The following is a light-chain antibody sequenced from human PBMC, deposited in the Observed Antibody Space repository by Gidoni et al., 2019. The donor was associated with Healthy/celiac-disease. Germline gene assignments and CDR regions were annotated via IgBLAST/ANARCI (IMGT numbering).Light chain of an antibody. Sequence: QSALTQPASVSVSPGQSITISCTGTSSDVGGYNYVSWYQQHPGKAPKLIIYDVSNRPSGVSNRFSGSKSGNTASLTISGLQAEDEADYYCSSYTSSSTPVFGGGTKLTVL. CDR2: DVS. J-gene: IGLJ3*02. CDR3: SSYTSSSTPV. V-gene: IGLV2-14*01. CDR1: SSDVGGYNY.